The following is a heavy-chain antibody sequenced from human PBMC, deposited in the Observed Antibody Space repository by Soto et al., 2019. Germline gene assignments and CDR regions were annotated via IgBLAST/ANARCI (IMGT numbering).Heavy chain of an antibody. CDR3: AARGYSYGKSYYYGMDV. CDR1: GFTFSSYS. V-gene: IGHV3-21*01. J-gene: IGHJ6*02. Sequence: GSLRLSCAASGFTFSSYSMNWVRQAPGKGLEWVSSISSSSSYIYYADSVKGRFTISRDNAKNSLYLQMNSLRAEDTAVYYCAARGYSYGKSYYYGMDVWGQGTTVTVSS. D-gene: IGHD5-18*01. CDR2: ISSSSSYI.